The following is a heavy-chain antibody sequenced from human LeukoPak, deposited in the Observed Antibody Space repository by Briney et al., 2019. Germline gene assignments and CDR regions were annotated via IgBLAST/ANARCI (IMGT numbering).Heavy chain of an antibody. CDR3: ARGGTIFGVVRHDAFDI. D-gene: IGHD3-3*01. V-gene: IGHV1-2*06. CDR1: GYTFTGYY. Sequence: ASVKVSCKASGYTFTGYYMHWVRQAPGQGLEWMGRINPNSGGTNYAQKFQGRVTMTRDTSISTAYMELSRLRSDDTAVYYCARGGTIFGVVRHDAFDIWGQGTMVTVSS. CDR2: INPNSGGT. J-gene: IGHJ3*02.